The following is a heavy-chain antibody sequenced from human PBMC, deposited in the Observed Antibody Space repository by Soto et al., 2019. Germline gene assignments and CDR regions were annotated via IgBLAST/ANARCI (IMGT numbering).Heavy chain of an antibody. Sequence: ASVKVSCKASGYTFTTYGINWVRQAPGQGLEWMGWISVYNGNTNYAQKLQGRVTMTTDTSTSTAYMELRSLRSDDTAVYYCARVVPGAEAWFGPWGQGTLVTVSS. CDR3: ARVVPGAEAWFGP. V-gene: IGHV1-18*04. D-gene: IGHD2-2*01. J-gene: IGHJ5*02. CDR2: ISVYNGNT. CDR1: GYTFTTYG.